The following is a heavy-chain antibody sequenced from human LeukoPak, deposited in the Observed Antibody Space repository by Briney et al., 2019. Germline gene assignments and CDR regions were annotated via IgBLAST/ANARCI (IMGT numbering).Heavy chain of an antibody. CDR1: GFTFSSYW. J-gene: IGHJ5*02. CDR2: IKQDGSEK. D-gene: IGHD6-6*01. Sequence: GGSLRLSCAASGFTFSSYWMSWVRQAPGKGLEWVANIKQDGSEKYYVDSVKGRFTISRDNAKNSLYLQMNSLRAEDTAVYYCARVRARDSSFNWFDPWGQGTLVTVSS. CDR3: ARVRARDSSFNWFDP. V-gene: IGHV3-7*01.